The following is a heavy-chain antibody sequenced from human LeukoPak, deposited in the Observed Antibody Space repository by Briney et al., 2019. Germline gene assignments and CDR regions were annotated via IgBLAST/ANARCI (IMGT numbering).Heavy chain of an antibody. J-gene: IGHJ4*02. CDR1: GGSLSSYQ. D-gene: IGHD6-19*01. Sequence: SETLSLTCTVSGGSLSSYQWSWIRQPAGKGLECIGRINTSGTTNYNPSLKSRVTMSVDTSKNQFSLKLSSVTAADTAVYYCASGHNSGWGYFDYWGQGSLVTVSS. CDR2: INTSGTT. CDR3: ASGHNSGWGYFDY. V-gene: IGHV4-4*07.